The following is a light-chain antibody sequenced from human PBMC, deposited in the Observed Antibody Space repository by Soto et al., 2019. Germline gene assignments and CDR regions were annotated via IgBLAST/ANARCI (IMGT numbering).Light chain of an antibody. J-gene: IGKJ3*01. CDR1: QTISSW. Sequence: GGSRVPVSRRASQTISSWLAWYQQKPGKAHKLLIYKAYTLKSGVQSRFSCSGSGTEFALAIRSLHSDEFATYNYEQHSCYAGRVAHGTRVDIK. CDR2: KAY. CDR3: EQHSCYAGR. V-gene: IGKV1-5*03.